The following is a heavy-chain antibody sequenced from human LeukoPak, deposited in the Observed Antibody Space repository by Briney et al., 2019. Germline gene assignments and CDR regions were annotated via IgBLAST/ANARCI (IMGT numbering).Heavy chain of an antibody. CDR1: GFTFSSYW. J-gene: IGHJ4*02. CDR2: INSDGSST. Sequence: PGGSLRLSCAASGFTFSSYWMHWVRQAPGKGLVWVSRINSDGSSTSYADSVKGRFTISRDNAKNTLYLQMNSLRAEDTAVYYCARDRDGKYSYGYSDYWGQGTLVTVSS. V-gene: IGHV3-74*01. D-gene: IGHD5-18*01. CDR3: ARDRDGKYSYGYSDY.